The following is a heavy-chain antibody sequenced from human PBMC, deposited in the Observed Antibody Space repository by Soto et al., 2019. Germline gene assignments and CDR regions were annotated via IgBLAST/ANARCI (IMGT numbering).Heavy chain of an antibody. CDR1: GGSISSYY. J-gene: IGHJ4*02. V-gene: IGHV4-59*01. Sequence: SETLSLTCTVSGGSISSYYWSWIRQPPGKGLEWIGYIYYSGSTNYNPSLKSRVTISVDTSKNQFSLKLSSVTAADTAVYYCARVGIHTAFDYWGQGTLVTVSS. D-gene: IGHD5-18*01. CDR3: ARVGIHTAFDY. CDR2: IYYSGST.